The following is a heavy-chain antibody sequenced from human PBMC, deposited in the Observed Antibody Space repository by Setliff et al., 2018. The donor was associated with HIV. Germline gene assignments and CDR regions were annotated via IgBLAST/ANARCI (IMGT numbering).Heavy chain of an antibody. Sequence: LSLTCTVSGGSIRSRDNYWGWIRQPPGKGLEWIGHVYYSGTTYYNPSLKSRVSISVDASKNQFSLKLSSVTAADTAVYYCARLVGPYYDFWSGFQVWFDPWGQGTLVTVSS. CDR3: ARLVGPYYDFWSGFQVWFDP. D-gene: IGHD3-3*01. J-gene: IGHJ5*02. V-gene: IGHV4-39*01. CDR1: GGSIRSRDNY. CDR2: VYYSGTT.